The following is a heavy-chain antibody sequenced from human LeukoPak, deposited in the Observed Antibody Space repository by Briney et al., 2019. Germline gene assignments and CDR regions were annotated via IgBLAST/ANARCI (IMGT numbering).Heavy chain of an antibody. D-gene: IGHD6-25*01. CDR1: GFTFMSYA. CDR3: AKGSASFPFDY. J-gene: IGHJ4*02. CDR2: ISADGSRT. Sequence: GGSLRLSCTASGFTFMSYAMTWVRQVPGEGLEWVSEISADGSRTRYADSVKGRFTISRDNSKNTLYLQMNSLRAEDTAVYYCAKGSASFPFDYWGQGTLVTVSS. V-gene: IGHV3-23*01.